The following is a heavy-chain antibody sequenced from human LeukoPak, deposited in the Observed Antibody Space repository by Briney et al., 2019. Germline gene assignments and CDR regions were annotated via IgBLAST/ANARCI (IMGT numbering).Heavy chain of an antibody. CDR2: IRSKTDGGTT. V-gene: IGHV3-15*01. CDR3: TTDKGGYGG. J-gene: IGHJ4*02. D-gene: IGHD4-23*01. Sequence: GGSLRLSCAASGFTFSSYAMSWVRQAPGKGLEWVGRIRSKTDGGTTDYAAPVKGRFTISRDDSKNTLYLQMNSLKTEDTAVYYCTTDKGGYGGWGQGTLVTVSS. CDR1: GFTFSSYA.